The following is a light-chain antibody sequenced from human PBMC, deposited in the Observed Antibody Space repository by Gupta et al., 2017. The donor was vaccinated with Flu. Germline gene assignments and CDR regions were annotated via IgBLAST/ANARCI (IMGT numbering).Light chain of an antibody. V-gene: IGLV2-14*01. CDR2: EVS. CDR1: SSDLGGTNY. J-gene: IGLJ3*02. CDR3: SSKTSSSALV. Sequence: QSALTQAASVSGSPGQSITISCTGSSSDLGGTNYVSWYQQHPGKAPKLIIYEVSNRPSGVSNRFSGSKSGNTASLTISGLRAEDEGDYYCSSKTSSSALVFGGGTRLPVL.